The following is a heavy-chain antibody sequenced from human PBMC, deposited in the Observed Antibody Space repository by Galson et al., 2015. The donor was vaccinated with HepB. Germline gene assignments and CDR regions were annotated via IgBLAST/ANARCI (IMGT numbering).Heavy chain of an antibody. V-gene: IGHV4/OR15-8*01. CDR3: ARVGTRYDSDGYYSQDFEY. D-gene: IGHD3-22*01. Sequence: SETLSLTCAVSGDSISSRNWWTWVRQPPGKGLEWIGEIYHDGSANYSPSLKSRVTISADNSKNHLSLKLTSVTAADTAVYYCARVGTRYDSDGYYSQDFEYWGQGTLVTVSS. CDR2: IYHDGSA. J-gene: IGHJ4*02. CDR1: GDSISSRNW.